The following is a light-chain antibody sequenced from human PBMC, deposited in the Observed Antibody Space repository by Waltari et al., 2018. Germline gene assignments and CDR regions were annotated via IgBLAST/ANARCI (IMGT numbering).Light chain of an antibody. J-gene: IGLJ1*01. V-gene: IGLV2-14*03. CDR2: DVT. CDR1: SSDVGGYNY. Sequence: QSALTQPASVSGSPGQSITIPCTGTSSDVGGYNYVSWYQQHPGKAPKLMIYDVTNRPSGVSNLSSGSKAGNTASLTSSGLQAEDEADYYCSSYINSSTRVFGTGTKVTVL. CDR3: SSYINSSTRV.